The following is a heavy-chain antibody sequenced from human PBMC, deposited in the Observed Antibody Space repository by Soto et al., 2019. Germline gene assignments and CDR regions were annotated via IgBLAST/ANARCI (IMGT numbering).Heavy chain of an antibody. V-gene: IGHV1-69*01. CDR2: IIPVSSAP. J-gene: IGHJ4*02. CDR1: GGSFNTYS. CDR3: ARGGYRDYFDS. Sequence: QVQLVQSGAEVKKPGSSVKVSCTASGGSFNTYSLNWVRLAPGQGLEWMGGIIPVSSAPNYAQKFQDRVTITADESTSTAYLELSSLRSEDTALCYCARGGYRDYFDSWGRGTLVSVSS. D-gene: IGHD5-18*01.